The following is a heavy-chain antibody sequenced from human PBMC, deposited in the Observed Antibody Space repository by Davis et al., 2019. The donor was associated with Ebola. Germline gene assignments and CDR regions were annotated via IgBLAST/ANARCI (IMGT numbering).Heavy chain of an antibody. CDR2: ISYDGSND. Sequence: GGSLRLSCAASGFTFSYNGMHWVRQSPGKGLEWVALISYDGSNDYYADSVKGRFTISRDNAKNSLYLQMNGLRAEDTVVYYCVRDYGRGWSSFYYYMDVWGKGTTVTVSS. V-gene: IGHV3-33*05. D-gene: IGHD3-10*01. J-gene: IGHJ6*03. CDR3: VRDYGRGWSSFYYYMDV. CDR1: GFTFSYNG.